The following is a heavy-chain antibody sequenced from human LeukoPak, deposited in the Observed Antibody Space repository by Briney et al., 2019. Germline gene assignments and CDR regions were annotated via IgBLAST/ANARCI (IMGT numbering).Heavy chain of an antibody. V-gene: IGHV1-2*04. Sequence: ASVKVSCKASGGTFSSYAISWVRQAPGQGREWMGWINPNSGGTNYAQKFQGWVTMTRDTSISTAYMELSRLRSDDTAVYYCARDHVRRATTYYYYYGMDVWGQGTTVTVSS. D-gene: IGHD5-12*01. CDR1: GGTFSSYA. J-gene: IGHJ6*02. CDR3: ARDHVRRATTYYYYYGMDV. CDR2: INPNSGGT.